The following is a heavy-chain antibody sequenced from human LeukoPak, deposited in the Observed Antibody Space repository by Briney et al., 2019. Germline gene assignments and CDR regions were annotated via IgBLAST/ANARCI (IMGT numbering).Heavy chain of an antibody. V-gene: IGHV1-3*01. Sequence: ASVKVSCKASGYTFTTYTIHWVRQAPGQRLEWMGWIAAGNGNTKYSQNFQDRVTITRDTSASTTYMELSSLRSEDTAVYYCARRGREGKYFDYWGQGTLVTVSS. D-gene: IGHD1-26*01. CDR1: GYTFTTYT. J-gene: IGHJ4*02. CDR2: IAAGNGNT. CDR3: ARRGREGKYFDY.